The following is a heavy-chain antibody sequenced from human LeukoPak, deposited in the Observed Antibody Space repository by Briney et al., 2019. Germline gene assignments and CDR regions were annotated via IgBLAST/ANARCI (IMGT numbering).Heavy chain of an antibody. CDR1: GFTFSAYA. CDR3: AKSQPPRVDTALDY. J-gene: IGHJ4*02. D-gene: IGHD5-18*01. V-gene: IGHV3-23*05. CDR2: IGSDNKP. Sequence: GGSLRLSCEASGFTFSAYAMTWVRQAPGKGLEWVSSIGSDNKPHYSESVKGRFTISRDNSKNTLYLQMNSLRAEDTAVYYCAKSQPPRVDTALDYWGQGTLVTVSS.